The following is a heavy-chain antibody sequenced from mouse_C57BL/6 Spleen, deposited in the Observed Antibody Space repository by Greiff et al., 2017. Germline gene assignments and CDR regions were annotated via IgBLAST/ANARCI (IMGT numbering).Heavy chain of an antibody. CDR2: IYPRSGNT. D-gene: IGHD3-2*02. Sequence: QVQLQQSGAELARPGASVKLSCKASGYTFTSYGISWVKQRTGQGLEWIGEIYPRSGNTYYNEKFKGKATLTADKSSSTAYMELRSLTSEDSAVYFCARSWETAQALLYAMDYWGQGTSVTVSS. CDR3: ARSWETAQALLYAMDY. V-gene: IGHV1-81*01. J-gene: IGHJ4*01. CDR1: GYTFTSYG.